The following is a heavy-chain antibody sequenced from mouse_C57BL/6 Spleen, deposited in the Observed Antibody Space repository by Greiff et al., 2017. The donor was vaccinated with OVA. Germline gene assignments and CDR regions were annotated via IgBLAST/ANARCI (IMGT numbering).Heavy chain of an antibody. V-gene: IGHV1-18*01. Sequence: VQLQQSGPELVKPGASVKIPCKASGYTFTDYNMDWVKQSPGKSLEWIGDINPNNGGTIYNQKFKGKATLTVDKSSSTAYMELRSLTSEDTAVYYCARSATVVATPFAYWGQGTLVTVSA. CDR1: GYTFTDYN. D-gene: IGHD1-1*01. CDR2: INPNNGGT. J-gene: IGHJ3*01. CDR3: ARSATVVATPFAY.